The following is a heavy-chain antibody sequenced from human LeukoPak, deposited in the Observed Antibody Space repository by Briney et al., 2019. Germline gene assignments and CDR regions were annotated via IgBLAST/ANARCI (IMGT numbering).Heavy chain of an antibody. CDR3: AREYCSGGSCHFDY. Sequence: PGGSLRLSCTASGFTFSSYTMNWVRQAPGKGLEWVSSISSGSGYIYYADSVKGRFTISRDNAKNSLYLQMNSLRAEDTAVYYCAREYCSGGSCHFDYWGQGTLVTVSS. CDR2: ISSGSGYI. D-gene: IGHD2-15*01. V-gene: IGHV3-21*01. CDR1: GFTFSSYT. J-gene: IGHJ4*02.